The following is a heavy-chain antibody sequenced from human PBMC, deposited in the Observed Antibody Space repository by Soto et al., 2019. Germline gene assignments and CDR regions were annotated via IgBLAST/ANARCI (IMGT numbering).Heavy chain of an antibody. D-gene: IGHD1-26*01. V-gene: IGHV3-23*01. CDR2: LSVTGGGP. Sequence: EVRLLESGGGLVHPGGSLRLSCAASGFSFSSYDMTWVRQAPGQGLEWVSSLSVTGGGPYYADSVRGRFTISRDNSKNTLALEISGLRADDSAVYYCATGRETTTSAKFCFDIWGQGTLVTVSS. J-gene: IGHJ4*02. CDR3: ATGRETTTSAKFCFDI. CDR1: GFSFSSYD.